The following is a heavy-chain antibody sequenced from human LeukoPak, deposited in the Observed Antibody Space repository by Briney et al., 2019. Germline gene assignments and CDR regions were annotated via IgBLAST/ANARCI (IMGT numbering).Heavy chain of an antibody. J-gene: IGHJ3*01. Sequence: SETLSLTCTVSGDSINNDGYHWTWIRQHPGKGLERIGYIHNSGGTAYNPSLRSRVSISLDTSLNQFSLTLHSVTAADTAVYYCARDFTKTASPDAFDFWGQGTLVAVSS. CDR3: ARDFTKTASPDAFDF. V-gene: IGHV4-31*03. D-gene: IGHD1-1*01. CDR2: IHNSGGT. CDR1: GDSINNDGYH.